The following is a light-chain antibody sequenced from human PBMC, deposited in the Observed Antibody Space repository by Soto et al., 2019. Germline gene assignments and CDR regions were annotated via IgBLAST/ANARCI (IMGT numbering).Light chain of an antibody. V-gene: IGKV3-11*01. CDR1: QSVSSY. CDR3: QQRSNWPIT. J-gene: IGKJ5*01. CDR2: DAS. Sequence: EIVLTQYPSTLSLSAGERATLSFRASQSVSSYLAWYQKKPGQAPRLLIYDASNRATGIPARFSGSGSGTDFTLTISSLEPEDFAVYYCQQRSNWPITFGQGTRLEIK.